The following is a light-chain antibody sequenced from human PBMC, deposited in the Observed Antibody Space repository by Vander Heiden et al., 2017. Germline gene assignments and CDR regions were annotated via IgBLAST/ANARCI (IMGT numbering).Light chain of an antibody. CDR3: QQYDNRPYT. V-gene: IGKV1-33*01. CDR1: HGIGNY. J-gene: IGKJ2*01. Sequence: DIRRTQTPATLSVSAGDRVTITCQASHGIGNYLNWYQQKPGKAPKLLIYDAPNLETGVPARFSGSGSGTDFTFTITGLQSEDIAAYSCQQYDNRPYTFGQGTKLEIK. CDR2: DAP.